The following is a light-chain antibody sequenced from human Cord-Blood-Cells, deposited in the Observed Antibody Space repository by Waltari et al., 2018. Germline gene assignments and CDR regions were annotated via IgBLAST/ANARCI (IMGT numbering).Light chain of an antibody. CDR3: AAWDDSLSGWV. V-gene: IGLV1-47*01. J-gene: IGLJ3*02. CDR1: SSNIGSNY. CDR2: GNN. Sequence: QSVLTQPPSASGTPGQRVTISCSGSSSNIGSNYVYWYQQLPGTAPKLLIYGNNRRPSGVPDRFSGSMSGTSASLAISGLRSEDEADYYCAAWDDSLSGWVFGGGTKLTVL.